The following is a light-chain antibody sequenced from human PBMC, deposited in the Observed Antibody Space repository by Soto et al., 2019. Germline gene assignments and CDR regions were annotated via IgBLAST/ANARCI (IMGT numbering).Light chain of an antibody. Sequence: QSALTQPASVSASPGQSITISCTGTSSDVGGYKFVSWYQHHPGKAPKLMIYEVNNRPSGVSNRFSGSKSGNTASLTISGLQPDDEADYYCLSYTSANTRVFGGGTKLTVL. J-gene: IGLJ3*02. V-gene: IGLV2-14*01. CDR2: EVN. CDR1: SSDVGGYKF. CDR3: LSYTSANTRV.